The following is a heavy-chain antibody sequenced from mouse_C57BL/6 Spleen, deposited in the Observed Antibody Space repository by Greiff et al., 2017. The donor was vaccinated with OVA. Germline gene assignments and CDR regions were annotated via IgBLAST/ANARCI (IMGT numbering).Heavy chain of an antibody. J-gene: IGHJ3*01. D-gene: IGHD2-3*01. V-gene: IGHV1-82*01. CDR1: GYAFSSSW. CDR3: AKEDGGLRAWFAY. Sequence: VQLQQSGPELVKPGASVKFSCKASGYAFSSSWMNWVKQRPGTGLEWIGRIYPGDGDTNYNGKFKGTATLTADKSSSTAYLQLSSLASEDSAVYICAKEDGGLRAWFAYWGQGTLVTVSA. CDR2: IYPGDGDT.